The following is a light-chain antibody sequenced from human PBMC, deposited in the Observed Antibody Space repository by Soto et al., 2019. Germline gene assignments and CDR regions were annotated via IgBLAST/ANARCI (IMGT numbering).Light chain of an antibody. CDR1: SSDVGGYNY. CDR2: EVS. Sequence: QPVLTQPRSVSGSPGQSITISCTGTSSDVGGYNYVSWYQQHPGKAPKLMIYEVSKRPSGVPDRFSASKSGNTASLTISGLQAEDEADYYCCSYSSRYTFDVFGAGTKLTVL. CDR3: CSYSSRYTFDV. J-gene: IGLJ2*01. V-gene: IGLV2-11*01.